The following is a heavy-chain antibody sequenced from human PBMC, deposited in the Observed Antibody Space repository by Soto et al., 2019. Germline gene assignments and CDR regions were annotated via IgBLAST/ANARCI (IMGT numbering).Heavy chain of an antibody. CDR3: AITPVYYYDSSGYFAY. J-gene: IGHJ4*02. D-gene: IGHD3-22*01. CDR2: IYYSGST. V-gene: IGHV4-61*01. Sequence: PSETLSLTCTVSGGSVSSGSYYWSWIRQPPGKGLEWIGYIYYSGSTNYNPSLKSRVTISVDTSKNQFSLKLSSVTAADTAVYYCAITPVYYYDSSGYFAYWGQGTLVTVSS. CDR1: GGSVSSGSYY.